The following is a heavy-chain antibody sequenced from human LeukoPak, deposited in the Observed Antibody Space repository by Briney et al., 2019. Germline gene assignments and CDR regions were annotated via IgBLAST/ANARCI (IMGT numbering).Heavy chain of an antibody. D-gene: IGHD4-11*01. V-gene: IGHV3-53*01. CDR2: IHSGGNT. Sequence: GGSLRLSCAASGFTVSGNYMSWVRQAPGKGLEWVSFIHSGGNTYYAGSVKGRFTISRDNSKNTLYLQMNSLRAEDTAVYYCARAKTLTTSFGWFDPWGQGTLVTVSS. CDR1: GFTVSGNY. CDR3: ARAKTLTTSFGWFDP. J-gene: IGHJ5*02.